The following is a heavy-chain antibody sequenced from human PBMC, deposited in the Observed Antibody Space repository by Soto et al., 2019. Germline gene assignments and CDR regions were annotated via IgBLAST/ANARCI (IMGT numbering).Heavy chain of an antibody. J-gene: IGHJ4*02. Sequence: EVQLLDSGGGLVQPGGSLRLSCAASGFTFSNYAMTWVRQGPGKGLEWVSGISGSGGRSYYADSVKGRFTISRDNSKRPLYLQMNSLRADDTAVYYCAKAYFVWSSEQPYYFDYWCQGTLVTVSS. V-gene: IGHV3-23*01. CDR2: ISGSGGRS. CDR3: AKAYFVWSSEQPYYFDY. CDR1: GFTFSNYA. D-gene: IGHD3-16*01.